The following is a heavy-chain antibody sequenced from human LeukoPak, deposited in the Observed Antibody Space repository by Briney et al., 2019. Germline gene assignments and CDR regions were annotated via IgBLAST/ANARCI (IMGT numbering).Heavy chain of an antibody. V-gene: IGHV1-46*01. Sequence: GASAKVSCKASGYTFSDYVINWVRQAPGQRLEWMGIINPSGGSTSYAQKFQGRVTMTRDMSTSTVYMELSSLRSEDTAVYYCARARDPLNSIVGATAGGYYFDYWGQGTLVTVSS. J-gene: IGHJ4*02. CDR3: ARARDPLNSIVGATAGGYYFDY. D-gene: IGHD1-26*01. CDR1: GYTFSDYV. CDR2: INPSGGST.